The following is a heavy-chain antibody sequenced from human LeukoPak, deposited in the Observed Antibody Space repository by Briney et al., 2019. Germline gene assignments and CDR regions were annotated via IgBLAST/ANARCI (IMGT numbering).Heavy chain of an antibody. CDR3: ARHFRVVLGRHDY. Sequence: SETLSLTCAVYGGSFSGYYWSWIRQPPGKGLEWIGEINHSGSTNYNPSLKSRVTISVDTSKNQFSLKLSSVTAADTAVYYCARHFRVVLGRHDYWGQGTLVTVSS. V-gene: IGHV4-34*01. J-gene: IGHJ4*02. CDR1: GGSFSGYY. D-gene: IGHD2-15*01. CDR2: INHSGST.